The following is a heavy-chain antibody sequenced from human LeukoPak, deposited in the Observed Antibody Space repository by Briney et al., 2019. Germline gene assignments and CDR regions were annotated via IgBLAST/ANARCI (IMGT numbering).Heavy chain of an antibody. CDR3: ASAAGPFDH. D-gene: IGHD6-13*01. J-gene: IGHJ4*02. Sequence: PGGSLRLSCAASGLAFSSYGMHWVRQAPGEGLEWVAVIWSDGSNKYYADSVKGRFTISRDNSKNTLYLQMNSLRAEDTAVYYCASAAGPFDHWGQGTLVTVSS. V-gene: IGHV3-33*01. CDR1: GLAFSSYG. CDR2: IWSDGSNK.